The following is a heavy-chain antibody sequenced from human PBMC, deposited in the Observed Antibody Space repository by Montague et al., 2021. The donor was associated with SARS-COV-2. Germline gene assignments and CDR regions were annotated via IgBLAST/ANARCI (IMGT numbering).Heavy chain of an antibody. CDR3: ARSRSLGSGLSFPSWYFDD. D-gene: IGHD5-12*01. Sequence: SETLSLTCTVSGGSITSNYWSWIRQPPGKRLGWIGYINHSGSTXSXPSXXXRVTISVDTSQNQFSLKLSSVTAADTAVYYCARSRSLGSGLSFPSWYFDDWGQGTLVTVTP. V-gene: IGHV4-59*13. CDR2: INHSGST. J-gene: IGHJ4*02. CDR1: GGSITSNY.